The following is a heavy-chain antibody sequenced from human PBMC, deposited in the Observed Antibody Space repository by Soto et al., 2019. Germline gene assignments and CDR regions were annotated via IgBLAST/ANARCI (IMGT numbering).Heavy chain of an antibody. D-gene: IGHD3-16*01. Sequence: QLQLQESGPGLVKPSETLSLTCTVSGGSISSSSYYWGWIRQPPGKGLEWIGSIYYSGYTYYNPSLTRRVTISVATSKNQFSLKLSSVTAADTAVYYCARHNGPLYVGYYYDMDVWGQGTTVTVSS. CDR2: IYYSGYT. J-gene: IGHJ6*02. CDR1: GGSISSSSYY. CDR3: ARHNGPLYVGYYYDMDV. V-gene: IGHV4-39*01.